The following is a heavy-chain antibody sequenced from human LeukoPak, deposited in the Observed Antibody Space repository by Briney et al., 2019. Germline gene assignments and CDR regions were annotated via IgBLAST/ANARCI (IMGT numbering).Heavy chain of an antibody. CDR1: GGSISSSNW. V-gene: IGHV4-4*02. CDR2: IYHSGST. CDR3: ARDYGDIPPDWYYDL. J-gene: IGHJ2*01. Sequence: PSGTLSLTCAVSGGSISSSNWWSWVRQPPGKGLEWIGEIYHSGSTNYNPSLKSRVTISVDTSKNQFSLKLTSVTAADTAVYYCARDYGDIPPDWYYDLWGRGTLVTVSS. D-gene: IGHD4-17*01.